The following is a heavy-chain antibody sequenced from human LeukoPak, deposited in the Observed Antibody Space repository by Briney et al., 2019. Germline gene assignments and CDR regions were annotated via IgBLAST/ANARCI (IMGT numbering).Heavy chain of an antibody. V-gene: IGHV1-18*04. J-gene: IGHJ5*02. CDR3: ARDSYDYVWGSYRTLNS. Sequence: ASVKVSCKASGYTFTSYGITWARQAPGQGLEWMGWISAYNGNTNYAQKVQGRVTMTTDTSTNTAYMELRSLRSDDTAVYYCARDSYDYVWGSYRTLNSWGQGTLVTVSS. CDR1: GYTFTSYG. CDR2: ISAYNGNT. D-gene: IGHD3-16*02.